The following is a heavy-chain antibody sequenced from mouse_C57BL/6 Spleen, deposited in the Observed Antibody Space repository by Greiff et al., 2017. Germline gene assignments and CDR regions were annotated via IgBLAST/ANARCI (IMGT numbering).Heavy chain of an antibody. D-gene: IGHD2-3*01. CDR3: ARGSPDGYYG. CDR2: ISYDGSN. CDR1: GYSITSGYY. V-gene: IGHV3-6*01. J-gene: IGHJ3*02. Sequence: EVKLQESGPGLVKPSQSLSLTCSVTGYSITSGYYWNWIRQFPGNKLEWMGYISYDGSNNYNPSLKNRISITRDTSKNQFFLKLNSVTTEDTATYYCARGSPDGYYGWGQGTLVTVSA.